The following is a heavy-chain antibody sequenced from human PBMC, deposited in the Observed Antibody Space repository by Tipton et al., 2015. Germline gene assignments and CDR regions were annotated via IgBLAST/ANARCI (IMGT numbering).Heavy chain of an antibody. J-gene: IGHJ6*02. Sequence: GLVKPSETLSLTCTVSGGSFSDYYWSWIRQSPGEGLEWIGYISYTDGAHYNPALKSRVTISVDTSKNQFSLTLNSVAAADTAVYYRARDLEPGMGVWGHGTTVTVSS. CDR2: ISYTDGA. V-gene: IGHV4-59*01. D-gene: IGHD5-24*01. CDR1: GGSFSDYY. CDR3: ARDLEPGMGV.